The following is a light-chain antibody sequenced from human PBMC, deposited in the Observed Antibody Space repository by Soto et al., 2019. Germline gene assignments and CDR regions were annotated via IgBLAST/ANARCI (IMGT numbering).Light chain of an antibody. Sequence: EIVLTQSPGTLSLSPGERATLSCRASQSVSSDYLAWYQQKPGQTPKVLLYRASSRATGIPDRFSGSGSGTDFTLTISTLEPEDFAVYYCQQYGSSPLTFGGGTKVEIK. V-gene: IGKV3-20*01. J-gene: IGKJ4*01. CDR1: QSVSSDY. CDR3: QQYGSSPLT. CDR2: RAS.